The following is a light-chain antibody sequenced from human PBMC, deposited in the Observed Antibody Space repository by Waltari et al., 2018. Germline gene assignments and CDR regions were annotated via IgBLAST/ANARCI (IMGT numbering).Light chain of an antibody. Sequence: EIVLTQSPGTLSLSPGERATLSCRASQSVRNNFLAWYQQKPGQAPRLLLYGASSRAFGIPDRFSGSGSGTDFTLTINRVEPEDFAVYYCQQYGTSAVTFGQGTKLEIK. CDR1: QSVRNNF. J-gene: IGKJ2*01. V-gene: IGKV3-20*01. CDR2: GAS. CDR3: QQYGTSAVT.